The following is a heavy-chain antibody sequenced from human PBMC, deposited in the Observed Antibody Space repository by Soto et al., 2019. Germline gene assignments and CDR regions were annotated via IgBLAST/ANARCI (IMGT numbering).Heavy chain of an antibody. J-gene: IGHJ6*02. CDR2: IYHSGST. CDR1: CGSISSSNW. CDR3: ARDGKRQYYYYGMDV. V-gene: IGHV4-4*02. D-gene: IGHD6-25*01. Sequence: PSETLSLTCAVSCGSISSSNWWSWVRQPPGKGLEWIGEIYHSGSTNYNPSLKSRVTISVDKSKNQFSLKLSSVTAADTAVYYCARDGKRQYYYYGMDVWGQGTTVTVSS.